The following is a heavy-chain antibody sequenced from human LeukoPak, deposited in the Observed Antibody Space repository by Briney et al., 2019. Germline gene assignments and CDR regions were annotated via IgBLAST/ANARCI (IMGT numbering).Heavy chain of an antibody. CDR2: ISGSAGST. CDR1: GFTFSSYA. J-gene: IGHJ5*02. CDR3: AKVDIVGASRWFDP. V-gene: IGHV3-23*01. D-gene: IGHD1-26*01. Sequence: GGSLRLSCAASGFTFSSYAMSWVRQSPGKGLEWVSAISGSAGSTYYADSVKGRFTISRDNSKSTLYLQMNSLRAEDTAVYHCAKVDIVGASRWFDPWGQGTLVTVSS.